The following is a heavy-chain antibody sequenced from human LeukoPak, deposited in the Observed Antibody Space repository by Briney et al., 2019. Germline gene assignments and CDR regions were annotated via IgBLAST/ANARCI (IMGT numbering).Heavy chain of an antibody. D-gene: IGHD2-2*01. CDR3: ARELGNVVVPAARLGYYFDY. Sequence: SVKVSCKASGGTFSSYTISWVRQAPGQGLEWMGRIIPILGIANYAQKFQGRVTITADKSTSTAYMELSSLRSEDTAVYYCARELGNVVVPAARLGYYFDYWGQGTLVTVSS. CDR1: GGTFSSYT. CDR2: IIPILGIA. V-gene: IGHV1-69*04. J-gene: IGHJ4*02.